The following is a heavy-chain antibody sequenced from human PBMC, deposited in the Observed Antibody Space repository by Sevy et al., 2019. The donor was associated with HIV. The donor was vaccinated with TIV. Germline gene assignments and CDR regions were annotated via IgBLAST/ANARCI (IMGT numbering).Heavy chain of an antibody. CDR2: ISAYNGNT. V-gene: IGHV1-18*01. Sequence: ASVKVSCKASGYTFTSYGISWVRQAPGQGLEWMGWISAYNGNTNYAQKLQGRVTMTTDTSTSTAYMEMRSLRSDDTAVYYCARSITGTISYNWFDPWGQGTLVTVSS. D-gene: IGHD1-7*01. CDR1: GYTFTSYG. CDR3: ARSITGTISYNWFDP. J-gene: IGHJ5*02.